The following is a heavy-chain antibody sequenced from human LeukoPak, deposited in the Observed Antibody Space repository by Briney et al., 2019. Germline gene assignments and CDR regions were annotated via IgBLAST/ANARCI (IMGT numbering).Heavy chain of an antibody. V-gene: IGHV4-39*07. CDR2: IYYSGST. Sequence: SETLSLTCTVSGGSISSSSYYWGWIRQPPGKGLEWIGSIYYSGSTYYNPSLKSRVTISVDTSKNQFSLKLSSVTAADTAVYYCARDRGSGSYYPFGWFDPWGQGTLVTVSS. J-gene: IGHJ5*02. CDR3: ARDRGSGSYYPFGWFDP. D-gene: IGHD3-10*01. CDR1: GGSISSSSYY.